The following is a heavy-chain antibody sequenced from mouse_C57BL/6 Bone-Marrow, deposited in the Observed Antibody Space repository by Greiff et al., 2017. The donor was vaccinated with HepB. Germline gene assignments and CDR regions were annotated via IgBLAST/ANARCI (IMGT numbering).Heavy chain of an antibody. V-gene: IGHV5-17*01. CDR3: AKSMVTTRYWYFDV. J-gene: IGHJ1*03. Sequence: EVQLVESGGGLVKPGGSLKLSCAASGFTFSDYGMHWVRQAPEKGLEWVAYISSGSSTIYYADTVKGRFTISRDNAKNNLFLQMTSLRSEDTAMYYCAKSMVTTRYWYFDVWGTGTTVTVSS. CDR2: ISSGSSTI. D-gene: IGHD2-2*01. CDR1: GFTFSDYG.